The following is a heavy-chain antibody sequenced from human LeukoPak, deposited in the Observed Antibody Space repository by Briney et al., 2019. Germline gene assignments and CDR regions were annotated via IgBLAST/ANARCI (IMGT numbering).Heavy chain of an antibody. CDR3: ARLGSRSYAFDI. D-gene: IGHD3-10*01. CDR2: IIPIFGTA. V-gene: IGHV1-69*05. J-gene: IGHJ3*02. CDR1: GGTFSSYA. Sequence: SVKVSCKASGGTFSSYAISWVRQAPGQGLEWMGGIIPIFGTANYAQKFQGRVTITTDESTSTTYMELSSLRSEDTAVYYCARLGSRSYAFDIWGQGTMVTVSS.